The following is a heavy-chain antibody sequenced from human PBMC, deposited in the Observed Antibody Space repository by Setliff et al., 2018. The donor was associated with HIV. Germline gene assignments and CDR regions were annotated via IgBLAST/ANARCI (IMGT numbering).Heavy chain of an antibody. V-gene: IGHV3-9*01. CDR2: ISWNSGRI. D-gene: IGHD3-10*01. CDR1: GFTFDDYA. J-gene: IGHJ6*03. CDR3: AKEYYGSGSRYYYYYYMDV. Sequence: GGSLRLSCAASGFTFDDYAMHWVRQAPGKGLEWVSSISWNSGRIGYADPVKGRFTISRDNAKSSLYLQMNSLRVEDTALYYCAKEYYGSGSRYYYYYYMDVWGKGTTVTVSS.